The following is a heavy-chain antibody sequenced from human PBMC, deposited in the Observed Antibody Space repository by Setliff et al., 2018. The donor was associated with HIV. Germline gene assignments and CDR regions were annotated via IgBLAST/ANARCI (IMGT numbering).Heavy chain of an antibody. CDR1: GYAFTSYG. CDR2: ISGYNDNS. CDR3: ARDVGYCTATSCQTGFDY. D-gene: IGHD2-8*02. V-gene: IGHV1-18*01. J-gene: IGHJ4*02. Sequence: ASVKVSCKPSGYAFTSYGINWVRQAPGQGLEWMGWISGYNDNSNYAQRFRDRVTMTTDIPTSTAYMELRGLRSDDTAVYYCARDVGYCTATSCQTGFDYWGQGTLVTVSS.